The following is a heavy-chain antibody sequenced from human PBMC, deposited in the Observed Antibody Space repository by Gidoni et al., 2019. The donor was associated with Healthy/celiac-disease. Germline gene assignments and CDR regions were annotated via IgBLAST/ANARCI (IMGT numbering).Heavy chain of an antibody. CDR1: GYSISSGYY. CDR2: IYHSGST. D-gene: IGHD6-19*01. Sequence: QVQPQESGPGLVKPSETLSLTCPVSGYSISSGYYWGWIRQPPGKGLEWIGCIYHSGSTYYNPSLKSRVTISVDTSKNQFSLKLSSVTAADTAVYYCASELRRPGIAVAGTSRWGQGTLVTVSS. CDR3: ASELRRPGIAVAGTSR. J-gene: IGHJ4*02. V-gene: IGHV4-38-2*02.